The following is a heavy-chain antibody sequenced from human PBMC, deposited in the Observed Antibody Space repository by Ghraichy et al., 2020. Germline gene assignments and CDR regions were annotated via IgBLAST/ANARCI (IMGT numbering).Heavy chain of an antibody. D-gene: IGHD3-16*01. J-gene: IGHJ4*02. CDR1: GVSISSDY. CDR2: IYTSGST. Sequence: SQTISLTCTVSGVSISSDYWSWIRQPAGKGLEWIGRIYTSGSTNYNPSLKSRVTMSVDTSKNQLSLRLSSVTAADTAVYYCASPLGYWGQGTLVTVSS. V-gene: IGHV4-4*07. CDR3: ASPLGY.